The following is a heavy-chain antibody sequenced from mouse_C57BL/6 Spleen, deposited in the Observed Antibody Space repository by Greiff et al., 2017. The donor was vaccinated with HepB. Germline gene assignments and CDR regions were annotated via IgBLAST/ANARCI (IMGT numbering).Heavy chain of an antibody. D-gene: IGHD2-4*01. Sequence: QVQLQQPGAELVKPGASVKLSCKASGYTFTSYWMHWVKQRPGQGLEWIGMIHPNSGSTNYNEKFKSKATLTVDKSSSTAYMQLSSLTSEDSAVYYCARNDYDEDYYAMDYWGQGTSVTVSS. CDR2: IHPNSGST. V-gene: IGHV1-64*01. J-gene: IGHJ4*01. CDR3: ARNDYDEDYYAMDY. CDR1: GYTFTSYW.